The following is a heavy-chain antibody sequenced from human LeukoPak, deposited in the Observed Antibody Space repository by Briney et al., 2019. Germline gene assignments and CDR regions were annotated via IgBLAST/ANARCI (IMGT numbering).Heavy chain of an antibody. CDR2: IYYSGST. J-gene: IGHJ4*02. CDR1: GGSISSSSYY. Sequence: KPSETLSLTCTVSGGSISSSSYYWGWIRQPPGKGLEWIGSIYYSGSTYYNPSLKSRVTISVDTSKNQFSLKLSSVTAADTAVYYCARGQWLTNFDYWGQGTLVTVSS. V-gene: IGHV4-39*01. D-gene: IGHD6-19*01. CDR3: ARGQWLTNFDY.